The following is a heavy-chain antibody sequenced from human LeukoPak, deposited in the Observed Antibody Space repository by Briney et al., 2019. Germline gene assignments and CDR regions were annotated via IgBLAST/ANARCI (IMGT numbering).Heavy chain of an antibody. CDR2: ISSGSKTM. CDR1: GFTFSSYS. CDR3: ARGDDSGYYDYFDY. Sequence: GGSLRLSCAASGFTFSSYSMNWVRQAPGKGLEWISYISSGSKTMYYADSVKGRFTISRDNGKSSLYLQMNSLRDEDTAVYYCARGDDSGYYDYFDYWGQGALVTVSS. D-gene: IGHD3-22*01. V-gene: IGHV3-48*02. J-gene: IGHJ4*02.